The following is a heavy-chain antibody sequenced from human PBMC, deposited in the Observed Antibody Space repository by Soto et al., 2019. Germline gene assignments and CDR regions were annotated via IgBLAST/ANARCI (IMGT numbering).Heavy chain of an antibody. J-gene: IGHJ4*02. CDR2: IIPIFGTA. Sequence: QVQLVQSGAEVKKPGSSVKVSCKASGGTFSSYAISWVRQAPGQGLEWMGGIIPIFGTANYAQKFQGRVTITADESTSTAYRELSSLRSEDTAVYYCARDRYYGSGSYYNADYWGQGTLVTVSS. CDR3: ARDRYYGSGSYYNADY. D-gene: IGHD3-10*01. CDR1: GGTFSSYA. V-gene: IGHV1-69*01.